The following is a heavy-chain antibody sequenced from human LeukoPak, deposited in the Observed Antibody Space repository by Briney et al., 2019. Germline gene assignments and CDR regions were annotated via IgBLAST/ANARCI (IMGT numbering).Heavy chain of an antibody. D-gene: IGHD6-6*01. V-gene: IGHV3-23*01. CDR1: GFTSSDYA. J-gene: IGHJ4*02. CDR2: ISTSGSGSAT. CDR3: ARAPGSLVSVAGRPYYFDF. Sequence: GTSLRLSCAASGFTSSDYAMAWVRQAPGKGLEWVSIISTSGSGSATYYADSMKGRFTISRDSPKNTLYLQMNSLRAEDTAVYYCARAPGSLVSVAGRPYYFDFWGQGTLVTVSS.